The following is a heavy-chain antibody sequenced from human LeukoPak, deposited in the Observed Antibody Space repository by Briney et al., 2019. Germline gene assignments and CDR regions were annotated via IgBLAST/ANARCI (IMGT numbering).Heavy chain of an antibody. J-gene: IGHJ4*02. Sequence: SLRLSCAASGFTFDDYAMHWVRQAPGKGLEWVSGISWNSGSIGYADSVKGRFTISRDNAKNSLYLQMNSLRAEDTALYYCAKFNDYGDYGGTFDYWGQGTLVTVSS. D-gene: IGHD4-17*01. V-gene: IGHV3-9*01. CDR3: AKFNDYGDYGGTFDY. CDR2: ISWNSGSI. CDR1: GFTFDDYA.